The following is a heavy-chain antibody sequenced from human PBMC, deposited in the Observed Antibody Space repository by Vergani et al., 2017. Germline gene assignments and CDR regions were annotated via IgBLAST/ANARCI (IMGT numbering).Heavy chain of an antibody. CDR2: IYYSGST. V-gene: IGHV4-59*01. J-gene: IGHJ4*02. CDR3: ARESGGYAIDY. CDR1: GGSISSYY. D-gene: IGHD2-2*01. Sequence: QVQLQESGPGLVKPSETLSLTCTVSGGSISSYYWSWIRQPPGKGLEWIGYIYYSGSTNSNPSLKSRVTISVDTSKNQFCLKLSSVTAADTAVYYCARESGGYAIDYWGQGTLVTVSS.